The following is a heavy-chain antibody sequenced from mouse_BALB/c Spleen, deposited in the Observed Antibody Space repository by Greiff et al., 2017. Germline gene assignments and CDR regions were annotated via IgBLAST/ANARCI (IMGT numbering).Heavy chain of an antibody. J-gene: IGHJ3*01. Sequence: VQLQQPGAELVMPGASVKMSCKASGYTFTDYWMHWVKQRPGQGLEWIGAIDTSDSYTSYNQKFKGKATLTVDESSSTAYMQLSSLTSEDSAVYYCARGGTTEAWFAYWGQGTLVTVSA. CDR3: ARGGTTEAWFAY. V-gene: IGHV1-69*01. CDR1: GYTFTDYW. CDR2: IDTSDSYT.